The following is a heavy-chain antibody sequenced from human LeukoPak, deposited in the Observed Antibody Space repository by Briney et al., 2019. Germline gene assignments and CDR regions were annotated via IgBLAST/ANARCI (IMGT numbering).Heavy chain of an antibody. CDR3: ASPRGASGYFDC. V-gene: IGHV3-21*01. CDR1: AFRFKSYS. CDR2: ISSDSSYI. Sequence: GGSLRLSCAASAFRFKSYSMNWVRQAPGKGLEWVSSISSDSSYIYYADSVKGRFTISRDNAKNSLYLQMNSLRAEDTAVYYCASPRGASGYFDCWGQGTLVTVSS. D-gene: IGHD3-3*01. J-gene: IGHJ4*02.